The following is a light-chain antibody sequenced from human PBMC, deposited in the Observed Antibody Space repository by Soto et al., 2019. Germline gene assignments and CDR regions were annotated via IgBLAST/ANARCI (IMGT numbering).Light chain of an antibody. J-gene: IGKJ1*01. CDR3: QQYGSSRT. V-gene: IGKV3-20*01. CDR2: GAS. CDR1: QSVSSSY. Sequence: EIVLTQSPGTLSLSPGERATLSCRASQSVSSSYLAWYQQKPGQAPRLLIYGASSRATGIPDRFSGSGSGTDFTLTISRLEPEDFAVYYCQQYGSSRTLSQGTKVDIK.